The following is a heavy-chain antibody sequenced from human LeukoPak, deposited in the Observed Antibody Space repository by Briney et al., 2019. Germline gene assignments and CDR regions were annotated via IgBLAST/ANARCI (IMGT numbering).Heavy chain of an antibody. V-gene: IGHV3-11*01. D-gene: IGHD3-22*01. CDR2: ISNSGSTI. CDR1: GFTFSDYC. Sequence: AGGSLRLSCAASGFTFSDYCMSWIRQAPGKGLEWVSYISNSGSTIYYADSVKGRFTISRDNAKNSLYLQMNSLRAEDTALYYCASAYYYVKSGFLDAFDMWGQGTMVTVSS. CDR3: ASAYYYVKSGFLDAFDM. J-gene: IGHJ3*02.